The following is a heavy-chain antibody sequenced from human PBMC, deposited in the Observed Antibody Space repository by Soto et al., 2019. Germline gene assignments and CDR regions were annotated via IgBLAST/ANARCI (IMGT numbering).Heavy chain of an antibody. CDR2: ISSSGSTI. J-gene: IGHJ4*02. Sequence: PGGSLRLSCAASGFTFSSYEMNWVRQAPGKGLEWVSYISSSGSTIYYADSVKGRFTISRDNAKNSLYLQMNSLRAEDTAVYYCARGFAIFGDYYFDYWGQGTLVTV. CDR1: GFTFSSYE. D-gene: IGHD3-3*01. CDR3: ARGFAIFGDYYFDY. V-gene: IGHV3-48*03.